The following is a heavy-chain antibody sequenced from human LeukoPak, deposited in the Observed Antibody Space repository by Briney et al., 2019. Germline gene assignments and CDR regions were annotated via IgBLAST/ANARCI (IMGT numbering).Heavy chain of an antibody. Sequence: GRSLRLSCAASGFTFSSYAMHWFRQSPGKGLEWVAVISYDGSNKYYADSVKGRFTISRDNSKNTLYLQMNSLRAEDTAVYYCARDPIYIAAAGTGDYWGQGTLVTVSS. CDR1: GFTFSSYA. CDR3: ARDPIYIAAAGTGDY. D-gene: IGHD6-13*01. CDR2: ISYDGSNK. J-gene: IGHJ4*02. V-gene: IGHV3-30*01.